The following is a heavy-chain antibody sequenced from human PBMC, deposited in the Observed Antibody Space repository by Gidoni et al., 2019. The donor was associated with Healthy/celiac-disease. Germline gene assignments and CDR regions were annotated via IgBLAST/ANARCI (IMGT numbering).Heavy chain of an antibody. D-gene: IGHD2-15*01. CDR3: ARALYCSGGSCHGSYYVDY. J-gene: IGHJ4*02. CDR1: GYTFTSYY. V-gene: IGHV1-46*01. Sequence: QVQLVQSGAEVKKPGASVKVSCKASGYTFTSYYMHWVRQAPGHGLAWMGIINPGGGSTSYAQKFQGRVTMTRDTSTSTVYMELSSLRSEDTAVYYCARALYCSGGSCHGSYYVDYWGQGTLVTVSS. CDR2: INPGGGST.